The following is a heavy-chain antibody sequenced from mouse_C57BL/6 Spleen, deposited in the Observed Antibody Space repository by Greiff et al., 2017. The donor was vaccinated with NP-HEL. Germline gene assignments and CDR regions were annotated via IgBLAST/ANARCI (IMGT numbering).Heavy chain of an antibody. CDR1: GYTFTSYT. D-gene: IGHD2-3*01. J-gene: IGHJ2*01. CDR3: ARDGYYDY. V-gene: IGHV1-4*01. Sequence: VQRVESGAELARPGASVKMSCKASGYTFTSYTMHWVKQRPGQGLEWIGYINPSSGYTKYNQKFKDKATLTADKSSSTAYMQLSSLTSEDSAVYYCARDGYYDYWGQGTTLTVSS. CDR2: INPSSGYT.